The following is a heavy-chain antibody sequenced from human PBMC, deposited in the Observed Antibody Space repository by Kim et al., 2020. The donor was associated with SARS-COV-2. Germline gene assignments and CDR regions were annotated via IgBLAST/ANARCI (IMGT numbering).Heavy chain of an antibody. CDR2: T. D-gene: IGHD2-21*01. V-gene: IGHV3-13*01. J-gene: IGHJ4*02. CDR3: AREGEEEALDY. Sequence: TSYPGSVKGRFTISRKNAKNSLYLQMNSLGAGDTAVYYCAREGEEEALDYWGQGTLVTVSS.